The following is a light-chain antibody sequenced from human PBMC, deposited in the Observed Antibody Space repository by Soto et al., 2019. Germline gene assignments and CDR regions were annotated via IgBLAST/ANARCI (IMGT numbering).Light chain of an antibody. J-gene: IGLJ1*01. V-gene: IGLV2-11*01. CDR1: SSDVGGYNY. CDR2: DVN. CDR3: CSFAGRIVV. Sequence: QSALTQPRSVSGSPGQSVTVSCTGTSSDVGGYNYVTWYQQHPGKAPKLMISDVNKRPSGVPDRFSGSKSGNTASLTSSGLQADDEATYYCCSFAGRIVVFGTGTKVTVL.